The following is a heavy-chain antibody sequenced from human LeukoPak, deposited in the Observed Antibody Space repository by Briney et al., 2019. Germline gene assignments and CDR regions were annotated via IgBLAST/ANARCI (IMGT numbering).Heavy chain of an antibody. CDR2: ISSSGTYT. Sequence: GGSLRLSCAASGFTLRDYYMSWIRQAPGKGLEWVSYISSSGTYTNYADSVKGRFTISRDTAKNSLYLQMNIVRAETTAVYYCASGIRVGCSIFDCWGQGTLVTVSS. CDR1: GFTLRDYY. J-gene: IGHJ4*02. CDR3: ASGIRVGCSIFDC. V-gene: IGHV3-11*06. D-gene: IGHD5-24*01.